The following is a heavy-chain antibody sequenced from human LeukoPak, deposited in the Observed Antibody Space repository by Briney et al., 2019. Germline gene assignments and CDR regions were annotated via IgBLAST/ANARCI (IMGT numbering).Heavy chain of an antibody. CDR2: ISGSGGST. D-gene: IGHD4-23*01. V-gene: IGHV3-23*01. J-gene: IGHJ4*02. Sequence: GGSLRLSCAASGFTFSNYAMNWVRQAPGKGLEWVSVISGSGGSTYYADSVKGRFTISRDNYENTLYLQMNSLRAEDTAVYYCAKQLGYGVNSAAYFDYWGQGALVTVSS. CDR1: GFTFSNYA. CDR3: AKQLGYGVNSAAYFDY.